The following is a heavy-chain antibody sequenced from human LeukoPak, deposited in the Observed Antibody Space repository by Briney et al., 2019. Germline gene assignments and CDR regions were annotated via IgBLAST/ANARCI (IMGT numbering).Heavy chain of an antibody. CDR1: GYTFTGYY. Sequence: ASVKVSCKASGYTFTGYYMHWVRQAPGQGLEWMGWINPNSGGTNYAQKFQGRVTMTRDTSISTAYMELSRLRSDDTAVYYCAREPTMVRGRGPYYMDVWGKGTTVTVSS. CDR2: INPNSGGT. J-gene: IGHJ6*03. CDR3: AREPTMVRGRGPYYMDV. D-gene: IGHD3-10*01. V-gene: IGHV1-2*02.